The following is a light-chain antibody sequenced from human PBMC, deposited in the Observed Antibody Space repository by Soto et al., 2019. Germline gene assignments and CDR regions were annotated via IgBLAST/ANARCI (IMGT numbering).Light chain of an antibody. CDR1: QSISSS. V-gene: IGKV1-17*01. CDR2: AAS. CDR3: QQYNSYAWT. J-gene: IGKJ1*01. Sequence: DFQMTQSPSSLSASVGDRVTITCRASQSISSSLNWYQKTPGKAPELLIYAASSLQSGVPSRFSGSGSGTEITLTISSLQPDEFATDECQQYNSYAWTFGQGTKVEI.